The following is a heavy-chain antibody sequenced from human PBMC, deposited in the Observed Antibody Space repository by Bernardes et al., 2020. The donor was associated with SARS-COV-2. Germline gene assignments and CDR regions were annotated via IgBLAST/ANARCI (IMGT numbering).Heavy chain of an antibody. CDR3: ARDLGLGSYYTDY. J-gene: IGHJ4*02. D-gene: IGHD3-10*01. Sequence: ASVKVSCKTSGYTLSRYSTHWVRQAPGQGLELMGIVNRSGGGTSYARKFQGRVTMTRDTSTTTEYMELSSLSSEDTAMYYCARDLGLGSYYTDYWGQGTLVTVSS. V-gene: IGHV1-46*03. CDR2: VNRSGGGT. CDR1: GYTLSRYS.